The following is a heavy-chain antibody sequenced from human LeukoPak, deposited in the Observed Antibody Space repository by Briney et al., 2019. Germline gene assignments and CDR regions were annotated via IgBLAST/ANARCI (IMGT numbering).Heavy chain of an antibody. CDR3: ARLPTGYPNWFDT. CDR1: GGSISSGDYY. V-gene: IGHV4-39*01. Sequence: SETLSLTCTVSGGSISSGDYYWSWIRQPPGKGLELIAAIHYTGSTYYNPSFMSRGTISVDTSKNQFSLKLNSLTATDTAVYYCARLPTGYPNWFDTWGQGILVTVSS. D-gene: IGHD5-18*01. J-gene: IGHJ5*02. CDR2: IHYTGST.